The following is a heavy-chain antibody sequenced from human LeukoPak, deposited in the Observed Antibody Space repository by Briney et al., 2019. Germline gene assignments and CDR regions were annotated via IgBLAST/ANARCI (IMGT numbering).Heavy chain of an antibody. D-gene: IGHD3-9*01. CDR2: IRGSGGST. V-gene: IGHV3-23*01. CDR1: GFTFSRYG. Sequence: GGSLRLSCEASGFTFSRYGMSWVRQAPGKGLEWVSAIRGSGGSTYYADSVKGRFTISRDNSKNTLYLQMGSLRAEDMAVYYCARDFGYYDILTGYSGVDYWGQGTLVTVSS. J-gene: IGHJ4*02. CDR3: ARDFGYYDILTGYSGVDY.